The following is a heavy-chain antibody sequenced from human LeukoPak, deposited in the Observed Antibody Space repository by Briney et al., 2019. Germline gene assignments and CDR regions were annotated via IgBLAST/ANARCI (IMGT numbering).Heavy chain of an antibody. CDR1: GFTFSNYW. CDR2: IKQDGSEK. V-gene: IGHV3-7*02. Sequence: PGGSLRLSCAASGFTFSNYWMNWVRQAPGKGLEWVANIKQDGSEKYYVDSVKGRFTISRDSAKNSLYVQMNSLRAEDTAVYYCARGSSGSYDFWGQGTLVTVSS. D-gene: IGHD1-26*01. CDR3: ARGSSGSYDF. J-gene: IGHJ4*02.